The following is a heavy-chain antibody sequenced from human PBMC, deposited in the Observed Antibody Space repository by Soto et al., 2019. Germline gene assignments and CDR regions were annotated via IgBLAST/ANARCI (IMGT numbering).Heavy chain of an antibody. CDR1: GFTFSSYG. J-gene: IGHJ4*02. CDR3: ARDLMATGFDY. CDR2: IWYDGSNK. V-gene: IGHV3-33*01. D-gene: IGHD5-12*01. Sequence: VQLVESGGGVVQPGRSLRLSCAASGFTFSSYGMHWVRQAPGKGLEWVAVIWYDGSNKYYADSVKGRFTISRDNSKNTLYLQMNSLRAEDTAVYYCARDLMATGFDYWGQGTLVTVSS.